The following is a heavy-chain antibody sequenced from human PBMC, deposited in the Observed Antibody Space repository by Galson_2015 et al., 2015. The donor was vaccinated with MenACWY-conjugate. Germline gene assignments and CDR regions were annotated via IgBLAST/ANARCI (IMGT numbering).Heavy chain of an antibody. V-gene: IGHV1-46*03. Sequence: SVKVSCKASGYTFTSYYMHWVRQAPGQGLEWMGIINPSGGSTSYAQKFQGRVTMTRDTSTSTVYMELSSLRSEDTAVYYCAHLTLAARDAFDIWGQGTMVTVSS. J-gene: IGHJ3*02. CDR2: INPSGGST. CDR1: GYTFTSYY. D-gene: IGHD6-6*01. CDR3: AHLTLAARDAFDI.